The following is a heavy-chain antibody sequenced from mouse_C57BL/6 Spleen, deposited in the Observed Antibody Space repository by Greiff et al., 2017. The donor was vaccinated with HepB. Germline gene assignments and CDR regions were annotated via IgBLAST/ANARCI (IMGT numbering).Heavy chain of an antibody. V-gene: IGHV1-50*01. CDR3: ARDPYYDGSSPYAMDY. CDR2: IDPSDSYT. CDR1: GYTFTSYW. Sequence: QVQLQQPGAELVKPGASVKLSCKASGYTFTSYWMQWVKQRPGQVLEWIGEIDPSDSYTNYNQKFKGKATLTVDKSSSTAYMQLSSLTSEDSAVYYCARDPYYDGSSPYAMDYWGQGTSVTVSS. D-gene: IGHD1-1*01. J-gene: IGHJ4*01.